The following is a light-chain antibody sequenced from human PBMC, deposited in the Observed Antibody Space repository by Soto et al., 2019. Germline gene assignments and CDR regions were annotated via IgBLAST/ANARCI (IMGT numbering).Light chain of an antibody. J-gene: IGKJ1*01. CDR2: AAS. Sequence: DIQMTQSPSSLSASVGDRVTITCRASQSISSYLNWYQQKPGKASKLLINAASSLQSGVPSRFSRSGSATDFTLTISSLQPQEFATYSCQQSYSTPRTFGQGTKVEIK. V-gene: IGKV1-39*01. CDR3: QQSYSTPRT. CDR1: QSISSY.